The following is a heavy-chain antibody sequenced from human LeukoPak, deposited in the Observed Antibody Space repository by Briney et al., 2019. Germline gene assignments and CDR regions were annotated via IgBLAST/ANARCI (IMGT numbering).Heavy chain of an antibody. CDR3: ARRNLYCSSTSCYRGRIYYYYYMDV. J-gene: IGHJ6*03. CDR1: GGSFSGYY. V-gene: IGHV4-34*01. D-gene: IGHD2-2*01. Sequence: KPSETLSLTCAVYGGSFSGYYWSWIRQPPGKGLEWIGEINHSGSTNYNPSLKSRVTISVDTSKNQFSLKLSSVTAADTAVYYCARRNLYCSSTSCYRGRIYYYYYMDVWGKGTTVTISS. CDR2: INHSGST.